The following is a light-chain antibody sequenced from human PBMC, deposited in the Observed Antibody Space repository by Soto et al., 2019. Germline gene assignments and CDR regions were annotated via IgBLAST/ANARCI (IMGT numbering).Light chain of an antibody. CDR3: ASWDDSQNVVL. Sequence: QSALTQPASVSGSPGQSITISCTGTSSDVGGYNYVSWYQQHPGKAPKLLLYFSHQRPLGVPDRFSGSKSGTSGSLVISGLQSEDEADYFCASWDDSQNVVLFGGGTQLTVL. J-gene: IGLJ2*01. CDR2: FSH. V-gene: IGLV2-8*01. CDR1: SSDVGGYNY.